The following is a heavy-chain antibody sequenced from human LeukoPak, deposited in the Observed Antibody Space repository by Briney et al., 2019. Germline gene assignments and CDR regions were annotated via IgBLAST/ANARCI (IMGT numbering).Heavy chain of an antibody. J-gene: IGHJ4*02. D-gene: IGHD3-22*01. CDR2: ISAYNGNT. CDR1: GYTFTSYG. CDR3: ARSLASHDYYDSSGYYYY. V-gene: IGHV1-18*01. Sequence: ASVKVSCKASGYTFTSYGISWVRQAPGQGLEWMGWISAYNGNTNYAQKLQGRVTMTTDTSTSTAYMELSSLRSEDTAVYYCARSLASHDYYDSSGYYYYWGQGTLVTVSS.